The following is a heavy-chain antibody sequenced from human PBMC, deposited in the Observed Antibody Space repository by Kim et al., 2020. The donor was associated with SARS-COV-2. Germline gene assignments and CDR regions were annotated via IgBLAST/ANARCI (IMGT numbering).Heavy chain of an antibody. CDR3: AKEAAGSWYYFDY. V-gene: IGHV3-23*01. Sequence: YADSVKGRFTISRDNSKNTLYLQMNSLRAEDTAVYYCAKEAAGSWYYFDYWGQGTLVTVSS. J-gene: IGHJ4*02. D-gene: IGHD6-13*01.